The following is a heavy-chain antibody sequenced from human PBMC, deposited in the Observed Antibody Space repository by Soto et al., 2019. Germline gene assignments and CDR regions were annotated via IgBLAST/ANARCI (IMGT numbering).Heavy chain of an antibody. CDR3: ARRLYYDSSGFEGGGMDV. Sequence: PSETLSLTCTVSGGSISSSSYYWGWIRQPPGKGLEWIGSIYYSGSTYYNPSLKSRVTISVETSKIQFSLKLCSVTAADTALYYCARRLYYDSSGFEGGGMDVWGQGTTVT. J-gene: IGHJ6*02. CDR2: IYYSGST. V-gene: IGHV4-39*01. D-gene: IGHD3-22*01. CDR1: GGSISSSSYY.